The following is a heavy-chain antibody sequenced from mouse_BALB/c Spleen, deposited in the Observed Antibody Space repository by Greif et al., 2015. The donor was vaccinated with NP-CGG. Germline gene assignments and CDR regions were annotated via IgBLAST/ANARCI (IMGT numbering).Heavy chain of an antibody. V-gene: IGHV6-6*02. CDR1: GFTFSNYW. CDR3: TRPLDGYILPDY. J-gene: IGHJ2*01. D-gene: IGHD1-2*01. Sequence: EVQGVEPGGGLVQPGGSMKLSCVASGFTFSNYWMNWVRQSPEKGLEWVAEIRLKSNNYATHYAESVKGRFTISRDDSKSSVYLQMNNLRAEDTGIYYCTRPLDGYILPDYWGQGTTLTVSS. CDR2: IRLKSNNYAT.